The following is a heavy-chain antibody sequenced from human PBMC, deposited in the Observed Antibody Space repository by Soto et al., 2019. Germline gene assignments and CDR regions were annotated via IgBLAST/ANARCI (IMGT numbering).Heavy chain of an antibody. D-gene: IGHD5-18*01. Sequence: QVQLVQSGAEVKKPGSSVKVSCKASGGTFSSYAISCVLQAPGQGLEWMGGIIPIFGTANYAQKFQGRVTITADESTSTSYIELSSLRSEDTDVYYCARNTAMAQMGVFDYWGQGTLVTVSS. CDR1: GGTFSSYA. V-gene: IGHV1-69*01. J-gene: IGHJ4*02. CDR3: ARNTAMAQMGVFDY. CDR2: IIPIFGTA.